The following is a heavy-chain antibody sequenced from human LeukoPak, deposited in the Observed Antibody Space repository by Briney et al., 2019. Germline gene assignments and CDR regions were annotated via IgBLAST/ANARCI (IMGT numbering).Heavy chain of an antibody. CDR3: TRSTNLEAFDI. J-gene: IGHJ3*02. V-gene: IGHV4-61*01. Sequence: NPSDTLSLTCTVSGGSVSSGTTYWSSVRPHPRKGLEWIGYIYSSGSTNYNPSLKSRVTISVDTSKNQWSLKLSSVTTADTAVYYCTRSTNLEAFDIWGQGTMVTVSS. CDR2: IYSSGST. D-gene: IGHD2-8*01. CDR1: GGSVSSGTTY.